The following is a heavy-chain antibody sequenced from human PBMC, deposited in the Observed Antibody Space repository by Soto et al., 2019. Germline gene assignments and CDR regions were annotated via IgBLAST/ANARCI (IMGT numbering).Heavy chain of an antibody. D-gene: IGHD5-18*01. Sequence: ESGGGVVQPGRSLRLSCAASGFTFSSYGMHWVRQAPGKGLEWVAVISYDGSNKYYADSVKGRFTISRDNSKNTLYLQMNSLRAEDTAVYYCAKSKRVRIQIWWDFDYWGQGTLVTVSS. CDR1: GFTFSSYG. J-gene: IGHJ4*02. V-gene: IGHV3-30*18. CDR3: AKSKRVRIQIWWDFDY. CDR2: ISYDGSNK.